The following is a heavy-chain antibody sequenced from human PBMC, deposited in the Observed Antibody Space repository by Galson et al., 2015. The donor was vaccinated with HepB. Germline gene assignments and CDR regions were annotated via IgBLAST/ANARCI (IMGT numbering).Heavy chain of an antibody. J-gene: IGHJ4*02. Sequence: SLRLSCAASGFTFSSYAMSWVRQAPGKGLEWVSAISGSGGSTYYADSVKGRFTISRDNSKNTQYLQMNSLRAEDTAVYYCAKGDSMVRGVIGYWGQGTLVTVSS. D-gene: IGHD3-10*01. CDR2: ISGSGGST. CDR1: GFTFSSYA. CDR3: AKGDSMVRGVIGY. V-gene: IGHV3-23*01.